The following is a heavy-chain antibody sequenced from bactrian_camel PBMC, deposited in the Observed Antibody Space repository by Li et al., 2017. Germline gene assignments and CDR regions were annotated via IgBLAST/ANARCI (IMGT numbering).Heavy chain of an antibody. CDR2: IKAGDGSVEDT. D-gene: IGHD7*01. J-gene: IGHJ4*01. CDR3: AAGEWVAAPDREFEYNY. V-gene: IGHV3S40*01. Sequence: QLVESGGGLVQPGGSLRLSCAASGFAFRNAHMSWVRQVPGKTLEWVAGIKAGDGSVEDTYYAGAVKGRFTISQDNAKHTVYLQMSSLKPEDTAMYYCAAGEWVAAPDREFEYNYWGQGTQVTVS. CDR1: GFAFRNAH.